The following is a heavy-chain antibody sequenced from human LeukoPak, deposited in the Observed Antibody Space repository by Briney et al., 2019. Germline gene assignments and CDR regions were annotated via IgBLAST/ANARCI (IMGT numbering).Heavy chain of an antibody. V-gene: IGHV4-59*01. J-gene: IGHJ3*02. Sequence: SETLSLTCTVSGGSISSYYWSWIRQPPGKGLEWIGYIYYSGSTNYNPSLKSRVTISVDTSKNQFSLKLSSVTAADTAVYYCARQTDWEGGFDIWGQGAMVTVSS. CDR2: IYYSGST. CDR3: ARQTDWEGGFDI. CDR1: GGSISSYY. D-gene: IGHD1-26*01.